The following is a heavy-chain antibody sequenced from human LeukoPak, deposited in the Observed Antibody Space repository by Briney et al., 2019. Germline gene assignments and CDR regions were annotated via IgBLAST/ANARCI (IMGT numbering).Heavy chain of an antibody. CDR2: IKQDGSET. CDR3: ARNAGNYDFWSGLYSPRWFAP. D-gene: IGHD3-3*01. V-gene: IGHV3-7*01. CDR1: GFTFRSYW. Sequence: PGGSLRLSCAASGFTFRSYWMTWVRQAPGKGLEWVANIKQDGSETYYEDSVKGRFTISRDNAKKSLYLQMNSLRADDTAVYYCARNAGNYDFWSGLYSPRWFAPWGQGTLVTVSS. J-gene: IGHJ5*02.